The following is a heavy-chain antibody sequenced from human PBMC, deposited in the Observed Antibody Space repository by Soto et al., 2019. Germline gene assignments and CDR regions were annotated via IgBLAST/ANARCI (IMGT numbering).Heavy chain of an antibody. V-gene: IGHV3-30*18. CDR2: ISYDGSNK. D-gene: IGHD3-10*01. Sequence: PGGSLRLSCAASGFTFSSYGMHWVRQAPGKGLEWVAVISYDGSNKYYADSVKGRFTISRDNSKNTLYLQMNSLRAEDTAVYYCAKVDERESNYYGSGSSPMDVWGQGTTVTVSS. CDR1: GFTFSSYG. CDR3: AKVDERESNYYGSGSSPMDV. J-gene: IGHJ6*02.